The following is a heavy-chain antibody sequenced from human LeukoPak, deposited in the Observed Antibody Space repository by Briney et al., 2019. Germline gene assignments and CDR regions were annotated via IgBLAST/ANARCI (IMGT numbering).Heavy chain of an antibody. CDR1: GFTVSAYA. Sequence: GSLRLSCAASGFTVSAYAMAWVRQAPGKGLEWVGHIKEDGSSQNYADSVKGRFTISRDNAKSSLHLQMNGLRAEDTAMYYCVKDSGWFHFDSWGQGTLVTVSS. J-gene: IGHJ4*02. D-gene: IGHD6-19*01. CDR2: IKEDGSSQ. CDR3: VKDSGWFHFDS. V-gene: IGHV3-7*03.